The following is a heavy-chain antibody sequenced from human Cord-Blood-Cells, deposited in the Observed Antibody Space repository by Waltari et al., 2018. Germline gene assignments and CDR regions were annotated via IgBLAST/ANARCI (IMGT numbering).Heavy chain of an antibody. Sequence: QVQLVQSGAEVKKPGASVKVSCKAYGYTFTRYYIHWVRQAPGQGLEWMGWINPNSGGTNYAQKFQGRVTMTRDTSISTAYMELSRLRSDDTAVYYCAREPPRIAAAGTYWGQGTLVTVSS. V-gene: IGHV1-2*02. CDR1: GYTFTRYY. D-gene: IGHD6-13*01. J-gene: IGHJ4*02. CDR3: AREPPRIAAAGTY. CDR2: INPNSGGT.